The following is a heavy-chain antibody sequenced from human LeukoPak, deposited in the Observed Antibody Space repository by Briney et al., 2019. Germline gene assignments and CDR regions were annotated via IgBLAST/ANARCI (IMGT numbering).Heavy chain of an antibody. CDR3: ARDGYSSGWSGSYYYYYYMDV. CDR2: IKEDGSEK. D-gene: IGHD6-19*01. J-gene: IGHJ6*03. CDR1: GFTFSSYW. Sequence: PGGSLRLSCAASGFTFSSYWMSWVRQAPGKGLEWVANIKEDGSEKYYVDSVKGRFTIPRDNAKNSLYLQMNSLRAEDTAVYYCARDGYSSGWSGSYYYYYYMDVWGKGTTVTVSS. V-gene: IGHV3-7*01.